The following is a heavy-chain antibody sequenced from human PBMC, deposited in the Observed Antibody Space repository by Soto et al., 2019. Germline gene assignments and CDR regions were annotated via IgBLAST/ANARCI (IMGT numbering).Heavy chain of an antibody. V-gene: IGHV1-18*01. CDR1: GYTFTSYG. D-gene: IGHD2-2*02. CDR2: ISAYNGNT. J-gene: IGHJ4*02. CDR3: ARDPKYCSSTSCYNGGDY. Sequence: ASVKVSCKASGYTFTSYGISWVRQAPGQGLEWMGWISAYNGNTNYAQKLQGRVTMTTDTSTSTAYMELRSLRSDDTAVYYCARDPKYCSSTSCYNGGDYWGQGALVTVSS.